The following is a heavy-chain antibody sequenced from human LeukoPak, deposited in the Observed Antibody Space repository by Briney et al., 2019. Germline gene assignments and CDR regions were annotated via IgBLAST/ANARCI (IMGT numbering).Heavy chain of an antibody. CDR1: GPTFSVYA. J-gene: IGHJ4*02. CDR3: ARGGGYSGYLFYFDS. Sequence: PGGSLRLSCAASGPTFSVYAMSWVRQAPGKGLEWVSGIGGSGSGTYYADSVKGRFTISRDNSKNTLYLQMNSLSAEDTAVFYCARGGGYSGYLFYFDSWGQGTLVSVSS. D-gene: IGHD5-12*01. V-gene: IGHV3-23*01. CDR2: IGGSGSGT.